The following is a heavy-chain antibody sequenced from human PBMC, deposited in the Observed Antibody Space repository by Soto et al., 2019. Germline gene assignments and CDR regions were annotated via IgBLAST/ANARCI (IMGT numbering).Heavy chain of an antibody. CDR1: GGSISCGDYY. D-gene: IGHD2-2*01. J-gene: IGHJ4*02. CDR2: IYYSGST. V-gene: IGHV4-30-4*01. Sequence: PSETLSRTCSVSGGSISCGDYYWSWIRQPPGKGLECIGYIYYSGSTYYNPSLRSRVTISVDTSKNQFSLKLTSVTAADTAVYYCARGANFVVVPAFDYWGQGTLVTVSS. CDR3: ARGANFVVVPAFDY.